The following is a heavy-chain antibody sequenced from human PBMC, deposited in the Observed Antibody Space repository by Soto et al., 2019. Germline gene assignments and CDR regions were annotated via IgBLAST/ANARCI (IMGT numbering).Heavy chain of an antibody. CDR2: ISSSSSYT. CDR1: GFTFSDYY. V-gene: IGHV3-11*06. Sequence: QVQLVESGGGLVKPGGFLRLSCAASGFTFSDYYMSWIRQAPGKGLEWVSYISSSSSYTNYADSVKGRFTISRDNAKNSLYLQMNSLRAEDTAVYYCARHRGSGLTYYFDYWGQGTLVTVSS. J-gene: IGHJ4*02. D-gene: IGHD6-19*01. CDR3: ARHRGSGLTYYFDY.